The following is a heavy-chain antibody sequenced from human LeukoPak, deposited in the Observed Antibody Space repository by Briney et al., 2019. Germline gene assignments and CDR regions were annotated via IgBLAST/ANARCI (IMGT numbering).Heavy chain of an antibody. CDR2: IYYSGST. V-gene: IGHV4-59*01. D-gene: IGHD3-10*01. CDR3: ARRRYYYGSEAPAFDI. CDR1: GGSISSYY. Sequence: TSETLSLTCTVSGGSISSYYWSWIRQPPGKGLEWFGYIYYSGSTNYNPSLKSRVTISVDTSKNQFSLKLSSVTAADTAVYYCARRRYYYGSEAPAFDIWGQGTMVTVSS. J-gene: IGHJ3*02.